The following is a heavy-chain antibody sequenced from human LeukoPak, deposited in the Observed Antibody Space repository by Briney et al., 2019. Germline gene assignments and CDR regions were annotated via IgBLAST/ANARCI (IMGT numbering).Heavy chain of an antibody. Sequence: GGSLRLSCAASGFTFSSYSMNWVRQAPGKGLEWVSSISSSSSYIYYADSVKGRFTISRDNAKNSLYLQMNSRRAEDTAVYYCARRLATIRSQVDYWGQGTLVTVSS. CDR2: ISSSSSYI. V-gene: IGHV3-21*01. CDR1: GFTFSSYS. CDR3: ARRLATIRSQVDY. J-gene: IGHJ4*02. D-gene: IGHD5-12*01.